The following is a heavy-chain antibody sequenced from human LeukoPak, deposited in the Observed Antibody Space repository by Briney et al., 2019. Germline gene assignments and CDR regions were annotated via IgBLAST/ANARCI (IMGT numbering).Heavy chain of an antibody. CDR3: AKSSKEAAVAGAGD. Sequence: PGGSLRLSCAASGFTFSSYAMSWVRQAPGKGLEWVSAVSGSGDSAYNADSVKGRFTISRDNSKNTLYLQMNSLRAEDTAVYYCAKSSKEAAVAGAGDWGQGTLVTVSS. D-gene: IGHD6-19*01. CDR1: GFTFSSYA. J-gene: IGHJ4*02. CDR2: VSGSGDSA. V-gene: IGHV3-23*01.